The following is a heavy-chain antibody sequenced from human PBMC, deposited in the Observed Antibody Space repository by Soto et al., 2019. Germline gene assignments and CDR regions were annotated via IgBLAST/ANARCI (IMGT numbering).Heavy chain of an antibody. CDR2: IIPIFGTA. D-gene: IGHD2-15*01. CDR1: GGTFSSYA. Sequence: SAKVSCKASGGTFSSYAISWVRQAPGQGLEWMGGIIPIFGTANYAQKFQGRVTITADESTSTAYMELSSLRSEDTAVYYCARDRVGYCSGGSCYSHYYYGMDVWGQGTTVTVSS. CDR3: ARDRVGYCSGGSCYSHYYYGMDV. V-gene: IGHV1-69*13. J-gene: IGHJ6*02.